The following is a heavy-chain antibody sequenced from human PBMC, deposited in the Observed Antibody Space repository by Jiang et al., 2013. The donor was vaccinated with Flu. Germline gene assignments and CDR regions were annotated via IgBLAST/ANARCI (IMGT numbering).Heavy chain of an antibody. J-gene: IGHJ6*02. CDR1: GYTFTTYG. CDR2: ISAYNGNT. Sequence: AEVKKPGASVKVSCKASGYTFTTYGISWVRQAPGQGLEWMGWISAYNGNTNYAQKLQGRVTMTTDTSTSTAYMELRSLRSDDTAVYYCAKGEGGDIVAAMGTFGYYYGMDVWGQGTTVTVSS. V-gene: IGHV1-18*01. D-gene: IGHD5-12*01. CDR3: AKGEGGDIVAAMGTFGYYYGMDV.